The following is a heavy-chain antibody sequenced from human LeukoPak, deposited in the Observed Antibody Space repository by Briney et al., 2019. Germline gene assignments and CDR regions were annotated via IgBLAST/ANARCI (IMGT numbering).Heavy chain of an antibody. D-gene: IGHD2-2*01. CDR3: ARRYCSSTSCTLDN. CDR1: GFTFSSYE. J-gene: IGHJ4*02. CDR2: ISSSGGNI. Sequence: QPGGSLRLSCAASGFTFSSYEMNWVRQGPGKGLEWVSYISSSGGNIYYADSVKGRFTISRDNAKNSLYLQMNSLRAEDTAVYCCARRYCSSTSCTLDNWGQGTLITVSS. V-gene: IGHV3-48*03.